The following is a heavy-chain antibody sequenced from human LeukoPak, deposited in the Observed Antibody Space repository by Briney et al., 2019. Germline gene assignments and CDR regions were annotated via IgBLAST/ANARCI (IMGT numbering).Heavy chain of an antibody. CDR1: GFTFRNNN. J-gene: IGHJ4*02. CDR3: ARDGGYSYENDY. CDR2: IGTTSITI. Sequence: GGSLRLSCAASGFTFRNNNLNWVRQGPGQGLGWVSYIGTTSITIYYADSVKGRFTISRDNARNSLYLQMNSLRDEDTAVYYCARDGGYSYENDYWGQGTLVTVSS. V-gene: IGHV3-48*02. D-gene: IGHD5-18*01.